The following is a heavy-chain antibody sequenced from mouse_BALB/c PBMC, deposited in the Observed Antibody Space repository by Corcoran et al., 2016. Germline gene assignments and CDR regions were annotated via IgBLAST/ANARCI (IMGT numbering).Heavy chain of an antibody. J-gene: IGHJ2*01. CDR3: ARPPDYYGSSSYFDY. V-gene: IGHV1S136*01. CDR1: GYTFTSYV. Sequence: EVQLQQSGPELVKPGASVKMSCKASGYTFTSYVMHWVKQKPGQGLEWIGYINPYNDGTKYNEKFKGKATLTSDKSSSTAYMELSSLTSEDSAVYYCARPPDYYGSSSYFDYWGQGTTLTVSS. CDR2: INPYNDGT. D-gene: IGHD1-1*01.